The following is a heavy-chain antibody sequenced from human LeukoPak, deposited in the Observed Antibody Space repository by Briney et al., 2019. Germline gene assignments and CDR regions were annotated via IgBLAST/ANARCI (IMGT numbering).Heavy chain of an antibody. V-gene: IGHV1-69*13. CDR2: IIPIFGTA. Sequence: ASVKVSCKASGGTFSSYAISWVRQAPGQGLEWMGGIIPIFGTANYAQKFQGRVTITADESTSTAYMELSSLRSEDTAVYYCARLPIVGATDSEFDYWGQGTLVTVSS. D-gene: IGHD1-26*01. CDR3: ARLPIVGATDSEFDY. CDR1: GGTFSSYA. J-gene: IGHJ4*02.